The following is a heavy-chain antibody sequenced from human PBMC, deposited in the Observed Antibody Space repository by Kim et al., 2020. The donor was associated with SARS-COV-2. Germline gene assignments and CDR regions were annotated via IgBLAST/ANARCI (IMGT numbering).Heavy chain of an antibody. Sequence: GGSLRLSCAASGFSFSRHAMSWVRQAPGQGLEWVSVISGGEISTYYADSVKGRFTISRDNSKNTLYLQINSLRAEDTAVYYCAKAYSSSSFDHWGQGTLVTVSS. CDR3: AKAYSSSSFDH. CDR2: ISGGEIST. J-gene: IGHJ4*02. CDR1: GFSFSRHA. D-gene: IGHD6-13*01. V-gene: IGHV3-23*01.